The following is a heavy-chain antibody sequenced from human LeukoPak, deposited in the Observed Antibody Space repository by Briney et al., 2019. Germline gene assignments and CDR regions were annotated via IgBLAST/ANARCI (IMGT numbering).Heavy chain of an antibody. CDR3: ATGQQQLIDY. J-gene: IGHJ4*02. CDR1: GFTFSSYA. Sequence: GGSLRLSCAASGFTFSSYAMHWVRQAPGKGLEWVAFIRYDGTSKYYADSVRGRFTISRDNSKNTLYLQMNSLRAEDTAVYYCATGQQQLIDYWGQGTLVTVSS. V-gene: IGHV3-30*02. CDR2: IRYDGTSK. D-gene: IGHD6-13*01.